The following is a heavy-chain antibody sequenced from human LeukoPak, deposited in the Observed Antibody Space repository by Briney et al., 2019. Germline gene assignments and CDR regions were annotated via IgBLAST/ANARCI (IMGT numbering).Heavy chain of an antibody. CDR2: ISSSGSTT. J-gene: IGHJ4*02. V-gene: IGHV3-11*04. CDR3: ARRDDCDY. CDR1: GFTFSDNY. D-gene: IGHD3-3*01. Sequence: AGGSLRLSCAASGFTFSDNYMSWIRQAPGKGLEWVSYISSSGSTTYYADSVKGRFTISRDNAKNSLYLQMNSLRAEDTAVYYCARRDDCDYWGQGTLVTVSS.